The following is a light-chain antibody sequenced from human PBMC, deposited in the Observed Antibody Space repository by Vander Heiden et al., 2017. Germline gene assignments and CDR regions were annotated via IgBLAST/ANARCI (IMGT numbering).Light chain of an antibody. CDR1: TLGDKY. V-gene: IGLV3-1*01. Sequence: SYELTHPPSVSVSPGQTASITCSGDTLGDKYACWYQQKPGQSPVLVIYKDSKRPSGIPERFSGSNSGNTATLTISGTQAMDEADYYCQAWDSSTAVFGGGTKLTVL. CDR3: QAWDSSTAV. J-gene: IGLJ2*01. CDR2: KDS.